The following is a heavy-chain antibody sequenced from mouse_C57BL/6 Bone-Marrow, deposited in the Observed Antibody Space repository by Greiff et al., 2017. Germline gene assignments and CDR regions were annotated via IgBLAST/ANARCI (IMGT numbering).Heavy chain of an antibody. Sequence: EVKLMESGAELVRPGASVKLSCTASGFNIKDDYMHWVKQRPEQGLEWIGWIDPENGDTEYASKFQGKDTITADTSSNTAYLQLSSLTSEDTAVYYCTYYYGSSFRWYFDVWGTGTTVTVSS. CDR1: GFNIKDDY. CDR2: IDPENGDT. D-gene: IGHD1-1*01. J-gene: IGHJ1*03. V-gene: IGHV14-4*01. CDR3: TYYYGSSFRWYFDV.